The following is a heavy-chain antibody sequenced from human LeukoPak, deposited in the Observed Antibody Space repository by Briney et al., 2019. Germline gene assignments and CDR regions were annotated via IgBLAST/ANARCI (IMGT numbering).Heavy chain of an antibody. CDR2: VYYSGRT. D-gene: IGHD3-22*01. CDR3: VREASTSHYDSSGYYRQTETFDV. V-gene: IGHV4-61*01. J-gene: IGHJ3*01. CDR1: GGSVSSNTYY. Sequence: SETLSLTCTVSGGSVSSNTYYWNWIRKSPGKGLEWVGFVYYSGRTKYNPSLKSRVTISIDTSKNQVSLKLRSVTAADTAMYFCVREASTSHYDSSGYYRQTETFDVWGQGTMVTVSS.